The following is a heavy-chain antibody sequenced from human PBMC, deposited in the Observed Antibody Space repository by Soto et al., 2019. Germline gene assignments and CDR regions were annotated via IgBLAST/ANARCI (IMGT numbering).Heavy chain of an antibody. D-gene: IGHD3-10*01. CDR1: GGTFSSYA. CDR2: IIPIFGTA. CDR3: ARELLTMVRGVITPYYYGMDV. Sequence: SVKVSCKASGGTFSSYAISWVRQAPGQGLEWMGGIIPIFGTANYAQKFQGRVTITADESTSTAYMELSSLRSEDTAVYYCARELLTMVRGVITPYYYGMDVWGQGTTVTVSS. V-gene: IGHV1-69*13. J-gene: IGHJ6*02.